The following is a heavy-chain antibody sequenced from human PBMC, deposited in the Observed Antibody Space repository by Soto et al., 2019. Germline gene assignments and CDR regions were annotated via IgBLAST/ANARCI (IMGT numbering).Heavy chain of an antibody. D-gene: IGHD3-10*01. J-gene: IGHJ4*01. CDR3: AVDFIKGTSTSVIYF. Sequence: GGSMRHPCVGSGFTFNNHAKHLVRQAPGKGMEWVAIIWYDESNEYYAESVKGRFTISRDNSKNTLYLQMNSLRAEDTAVYYFAVDFIKGTSTSVIYF. V-gene: IGHV3-33*01. CDR2: IWYDESNE. CDR1: GFTFNNHA.